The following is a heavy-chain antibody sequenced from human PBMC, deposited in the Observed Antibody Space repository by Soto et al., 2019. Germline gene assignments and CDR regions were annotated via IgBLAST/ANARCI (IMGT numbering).Heavy chain of an antibody. D-gene: IGHD3-3*01. V-gene: IGHV1-46*01. Sequence: QVQLVQSGAEVKKPGASVKVSCKASGYTFTSYYMHWVRQAPGQGLEWMGIINPSGGSTSYAQKFQGRVTMTRDTSTSTVYMELSSLRSEDTAVYYCTSGVVIQTYFDYWGQGTLVTVSS. CDR3: TSGVVIQTYFDY. J-gene: IGHJ4*02. CDR1: GYTFTSYY. CDR2: INPSGGST.